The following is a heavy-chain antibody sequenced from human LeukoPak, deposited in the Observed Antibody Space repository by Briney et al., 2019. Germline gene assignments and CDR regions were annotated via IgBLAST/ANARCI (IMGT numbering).Heavy chain of an antibody. J-gene: IGHJ4*02. V-gene: IGHV4-59*01. Sequence: SETLSLTCTVSGGSISSYYWSWIRQPPGKGLEWIGYFYYSGSTNYNPSLKSRVTISVDTSKNQFSLKLSSVTAADTAVYYCARYYCGGHCYGFAYWGQGTLVTVSS. D-gene: IGHD2-21*02. CDR3: ARYYCGGHCYGFAY. CDR1: GGSISSYY. CDR2: FYYSGST.